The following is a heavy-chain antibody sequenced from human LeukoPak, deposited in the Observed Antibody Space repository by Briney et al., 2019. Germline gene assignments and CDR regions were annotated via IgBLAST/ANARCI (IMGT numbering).Heavy chain of an antibody. V-gene: IGHV4-59*01. J-gene: IGHJ4*02. CDR3: ARVGTYGSGSYLSWLDY. D-gene: IGHD3-10*01. CDR1: GGSISSYY. CDR2: IYYSGST. Sequence: SETLSLTCTVSGGSISSYYWSWIRQPPGKGLEWIGYIYYSGSTNYNPSLKSRVTISVDTSKNQFSLKLSSVTAADTAVYCCARVGTYGSGSYLSWLDYWGRGTLVTVSS.